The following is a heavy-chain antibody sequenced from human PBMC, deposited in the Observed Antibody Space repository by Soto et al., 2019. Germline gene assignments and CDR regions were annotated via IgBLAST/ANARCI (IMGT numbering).Heavy chain of an antibody. Sequence: ASVKVSCKASGYTFTSYGISWVRQAPGQGLEWMGWISAYNGNTNYAQKLQGRVTMTTDTSTSTAYMELRSLRSDDTAVYYCARDRVPAAVEYYYYYYMDDWGKGTTVTVS. CDR1: GYTFTSYG. D-gene: IGHD2-2*01. J-gene: IGHJ6*03. V-gene: IGHV1-18*01. CDR2: ISAYNGNT. CDR3: ARDRVPAAVEYYYYYYMDD.